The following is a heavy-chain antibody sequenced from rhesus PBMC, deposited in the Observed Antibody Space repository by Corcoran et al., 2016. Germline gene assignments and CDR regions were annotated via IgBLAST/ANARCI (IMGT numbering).Heavy chain of an antibody. Sequence: QVQLVQSGAEIKQPGASVKLSCKASGYTFTSYYMHWVRQAPGQALEWIGLIPPYPGNKGYAQNVQGRVTITTDTSTSTGYMELSSLRSEDTAVYYCTRVAAAGTHLDYWGQGVLGTVS. CDR3: TRVAAAGTHLDY. V-gene: IGHV1-1*01. CDR1: GYTFTSYY. CDR2: IPPYPGNK. D-gene: IGHD6-31*01. J-gene: IGHJ4*01.